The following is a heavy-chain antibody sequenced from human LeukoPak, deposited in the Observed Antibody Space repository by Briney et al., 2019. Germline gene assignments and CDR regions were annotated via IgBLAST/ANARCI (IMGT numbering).Heavy chain of an antibody. CDR1: GGPFSRYY. Sequence: SGTLSLTCAVYGGPFSRYYWSWIRQPPGKGLEWIGEINHSGSTNYNPSLKSRVTISVDTSKNQFSLKLSSVTAADTAVYYCARGDGVGATMTHFDYWGQGTLVTVSS. D-gene: IGHD1-26*01. V-gene: IGHV4-34*01. J-gene: IGHJ4*02. CDR3: ARGDGVGATMTHFDY. CDR2: INHSGST.